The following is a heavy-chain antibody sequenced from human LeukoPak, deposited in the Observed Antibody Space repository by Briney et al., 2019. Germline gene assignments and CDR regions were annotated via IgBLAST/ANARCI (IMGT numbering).Heavy chain of an antibody. CDR3: ARDLQRGWLTPFDC. CDR1: GFTFSSYE. D-gene: IGHD5-12*01. Sequence: GGSLRLSCAASGFTFSSYEMNWVRQAPGKGLEWLSYISSRGSTIYYADSVKGRFTISRDNAKNSLYLQMNSLRAEDTAVYYCARDLQRGWLTPFDCWGQGTLVTVSS. J-gene: IGHJ4*02. V-gene: IGHV3-48*03. CDR2: ISSRGSTI.